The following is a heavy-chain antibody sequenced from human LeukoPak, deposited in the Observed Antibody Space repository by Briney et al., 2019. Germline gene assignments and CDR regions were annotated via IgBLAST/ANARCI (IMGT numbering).Heavy chain of an antibody. Sequence: GGSLRLSCAASGFTFSSYGMHWVRQAPGKGLEWVAVISYDGSNKYYADSVKGRFTISRDNSKNTLYLQMNSLRAEDTAVYYCAKSRPLPWQGYYFDYWGQGTLVTVSS. J-gene: IGHJ4*02. CDR1: GFTFSSYG. CDR2: ISYDGSNK. V-gene: IGHV3-30*18. CDR3: AKSRPLPWQGYYFDY. D-gene: IGHD5-12*01.